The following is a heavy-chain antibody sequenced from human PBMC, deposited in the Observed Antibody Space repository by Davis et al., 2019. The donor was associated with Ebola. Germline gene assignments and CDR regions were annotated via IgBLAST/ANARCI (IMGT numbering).Heavy chain of an antibody. CDR1: GYTFNIYY. V-gene: IGHV1-46*02. D-gene: IGHD2-15*01. CDR2: INPSGGTT. Sequence: AASVKVSCKASGYTFNIYYMYWVRQAPGQGLEWMGIINPSGGTTSYAQKFQGRVTMTRDTSTSTVYMELISLRSEDTAVYYCARDRCSGGSCYLGGTPPDYWGQGTLVTVSS. J-gene: IGHJ4*02. CDR3: ARDRCSGGSCYLGGTPPDY.